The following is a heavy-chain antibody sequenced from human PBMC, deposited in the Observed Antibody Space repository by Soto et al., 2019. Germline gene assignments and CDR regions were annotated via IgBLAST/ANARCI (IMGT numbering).Heavy chain of an antibody. J-gene: IGHJ6*02. V-gene: IGHV3-33*01. CDR2: IWFDGSDA. D-gene: IGHD2-15*01. Sequence: PGGSLRLSCAASGFAFSGYGMHWVRQAPGKGLEWVAFIWFDGSDALYSDSVKGRFTISRDNSKNTLFLQLNSLRGDDTAVYYCAREGYCSGGGCSGGMDVWGQGTTVTSP. CDR1: GFAFSGYG. CDR3: AREGYCSGGGCSGGMDV.